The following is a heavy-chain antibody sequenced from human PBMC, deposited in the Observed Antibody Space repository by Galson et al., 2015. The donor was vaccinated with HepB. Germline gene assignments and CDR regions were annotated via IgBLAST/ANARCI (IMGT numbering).Heavy chain of an antibody. Sequence: SLRLSCAASGFTFSSYSMNWVRQAPGKGLEWVSSISSSSSYIYYADSVKGRFTISRDNAKNSLYLQMNSLRAEDTAVYYCARGVDTAMVYLDYWGQGTLVTVSS. CDR1: GFTFSSYS. J-gene: IGHJ4*02. V-gene: IGHV3-21*01. CDR2: ISSSSSYI. D-gene: IGHD5-18*01. CDR3: ARGVDTAMVYLDY.